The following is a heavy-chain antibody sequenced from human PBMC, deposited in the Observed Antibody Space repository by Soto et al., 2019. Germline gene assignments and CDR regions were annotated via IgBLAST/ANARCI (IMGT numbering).Heavy chain of an antibody. CDR2: IQQDETQK. CDR1: GFTFSGCW. V-gene: IGHV3-7*03. CDR3: ARGYSSSPNWFDP. D-gene: IGHD6-6*01. Sequence: LRLSCVASGFTFSGCWMNWVRQAPGKRLEWVASIQQDETQKYYVDSVRGRFTISRDNAMNSLYLQMNSLRAEDTAIYYCARGYSSSPNWFDPWGQGTLVTVSS. J-gene: IGHJ5*02.